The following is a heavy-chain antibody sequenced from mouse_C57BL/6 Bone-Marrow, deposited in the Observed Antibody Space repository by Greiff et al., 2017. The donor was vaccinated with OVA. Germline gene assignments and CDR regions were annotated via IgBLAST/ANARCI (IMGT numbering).Heavy chain of an antibody. V-gene: IGHV5-9-1*02. CDR1: GFTFSSYA. J-gene: IGHJ2*01. D-gene: IGHD3-2*02. CDR2: ISSGGDYI. Sequence: EVKLVESGAGLVKPGGSLKLSCAASGFTFSSYAMSWVRQTPEKRLEWVAYISSGGDYIYYADTVKGRFTISRDNARNTLYLQMSSLKSEDTAMYYCTRDRRQLRLDYWGQGTTLTVSS. CDR3: TRDRRQLRLDY.